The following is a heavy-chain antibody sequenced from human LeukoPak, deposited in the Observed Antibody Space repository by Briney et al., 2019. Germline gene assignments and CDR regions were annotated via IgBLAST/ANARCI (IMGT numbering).Heavy chain of an antibody. V-gene: IGHV5-51*01. CDR1: GSSFTSYW. Sequence: ESLKISCKGSGSSFTSYWIGWVRQMPGKGLEWMGIIYPGDSDTRYSPSFQGQVTISADKSISTAYLQWSSLKASDTAMYYCARGHAYCSGGSCYHDYWGQGTLVTVSS. CDR3: ARGHAYCSGGSCYHDY. D-gene: IGHD2-15*01. J-gene: IGHJ4*02. CDR2: IYPGDSDT.